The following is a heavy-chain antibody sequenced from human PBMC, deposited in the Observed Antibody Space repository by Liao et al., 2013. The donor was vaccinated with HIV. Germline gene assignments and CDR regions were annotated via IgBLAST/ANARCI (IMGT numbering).Heavy chain of an antibody. CDR2: IQTRGST. D-gene: IGHD3-16*01. CDR3: ARDDGAGG. CDR1: GASISSGYNH. Sequence: QVQLQESGPGLVKPSQTLSLTCTVSGASISSGYNHWSWIRQAAGRGLEWIGRIQTRGSTDYNPSLKSRVIISKDTSKNQFYLNLNSVTATDTAVYFCARDDGAGGWGQGTLVTVSS. V-gene: IGHV4-61*02. J-gene: IGHJ4*02.